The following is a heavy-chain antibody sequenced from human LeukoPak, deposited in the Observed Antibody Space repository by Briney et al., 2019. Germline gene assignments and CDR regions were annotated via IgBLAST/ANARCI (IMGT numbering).Heavy chain of an antibody. J-gene: IGHJ3*02. D-gene: IGHD3-22*01. Sequence: GESLKISCKGSGYSLTGHWIGWVRQMPGKGLEWMGIIYPGDSETRYSPSFQGQVTISADKSISTAYLQWSSLKASDTAMYYCARRYYYDSSGYYLAHDAFDIWGQGTMVTVSS. CDR1: GYSLTGHW. CDR2: IYPGDSET. CDR3: ARRYYYDSSGYYLAHDAFDI. V-gene: IGHV5-51*01.